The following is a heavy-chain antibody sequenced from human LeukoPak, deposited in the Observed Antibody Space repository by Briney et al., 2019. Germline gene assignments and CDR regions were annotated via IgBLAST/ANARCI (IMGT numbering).Heavy chain of an antibody. V-gene: IGHV4-31*03. CDR2: IYYSGST. CDR3: ARYLTSCSYFDY. J-gene: IGHJ4*02. CDR1: GGSISSGGYY. Sequence: SETLSLTCTVSGGSISSGGYYWSWIRQHPGKGLEWIGYIYYSGSTYYNPSLKSRVTISVDTSKNQFSLKLSSVTAADTAVYYRARYLTSCSYFDYWGQGTLVTVSS. D-gene: IGHD2-2*01.